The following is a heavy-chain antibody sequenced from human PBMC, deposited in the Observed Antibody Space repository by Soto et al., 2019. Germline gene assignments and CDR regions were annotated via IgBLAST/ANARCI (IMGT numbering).Heavy chain of an antibody. CDR2: INAGNGNT. CDR3: ARDRYSSSWYVGAFDY. Sequence: QVQLVQSGAEVKKPGASVKVSCKASGNTFTSYSVYWVRQAPGQGLEWMGWINAGNGNTRYSQKFQDRVTITRDTSGSTGYMELSSLRSEDTAVYYCARDRYSSSWYVGAFDYWGQGTLVTVSS. D-gene: IGHD6-13*01. V-gene: IGHV1-3*01. CDR1: GNTFTSYS. J-gene: IGHJ4*02.